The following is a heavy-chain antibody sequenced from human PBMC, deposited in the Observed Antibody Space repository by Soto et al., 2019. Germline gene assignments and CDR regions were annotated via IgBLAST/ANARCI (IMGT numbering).Heavy chain of an antibody. Sequence: PGGSLRLSCDASGFTFSSFAMAWVRQALGKGLEWVSAISGTGGARDYADSVKGRFTISRDDSKRTVLLQMNSLRAEDTALYYCVKFSLPRSCTGTSCYPAPWGPGTPVTVSS. CDR1: GFTFSSFA. CDR3: VKFSLPRSCTGTSCYPAP. CDR2: ISGTGGAR. V-gene: IGHV3-23*01. J-gene: IGHJ5*02. D-gene: IGHD2-2*01.